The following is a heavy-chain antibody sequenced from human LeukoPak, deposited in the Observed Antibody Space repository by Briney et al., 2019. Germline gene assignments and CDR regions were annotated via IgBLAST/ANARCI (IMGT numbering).Heavy chain of an antibody. CDR1: GFTFSSYG. Sequence: GRSLRLSCAASGFTFSSYGMHWVRQAPGKGLEWVAVIWYDGSNKYYADSVKGRFTISRDNSKNTLYLQMNRLRAEDTAVYYCARGNIVATIFSFYYFDYWGQGTLVTVSS. CDR2: IWYDGSNK. D-gene: IGHD5-12*01. V-gene: IGHV3-33*01. J-gene: IGHJ4*02. CDR3: ARGNIVATIFSFYYFDY.